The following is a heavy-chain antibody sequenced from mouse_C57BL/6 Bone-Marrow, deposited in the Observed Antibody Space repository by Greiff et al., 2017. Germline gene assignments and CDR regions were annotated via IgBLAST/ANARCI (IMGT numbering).Heavy chain of an antibody. CDR1: GYTFTSYG. CDR3: ANLYEGYAMGY. CDR2: IYPRSGNT. V-gene: IGHV1-81*01. J-gene: IGHJ4*01. D-gene: IGHD2-12*01. Sequence: VQLQQSGAELARPGASVKLSCKASGYTFTSYGISWVKQRTGQGLEWIGEIYPRSGNTYYNEKFKGKATLTADKSSSTAYMELRRLTSEDSVVYFCANLYEGYAMGYWGQGTSVTVYS.